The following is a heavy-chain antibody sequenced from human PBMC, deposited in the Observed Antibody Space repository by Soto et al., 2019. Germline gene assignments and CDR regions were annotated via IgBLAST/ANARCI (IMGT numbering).Heavy chain of an antibody. D-gene: IGHD5-18*01. J-gene: IGHJ4*02. CDR2: ISVSGGSA. Sequence: GGSLRLSCAASGFTFSSYAMSWVRQAPGKGLEWVSAISVSGGSAYYADSVKGRFTISRDNSKNTLYLQMNSLRAEDTAVYYCARYPGIQRYWGQGTLVTVSS. V-gene: IGHV3-23*01. CDR1: GFTFSSYA. CDR3: ARYPGIQRY.